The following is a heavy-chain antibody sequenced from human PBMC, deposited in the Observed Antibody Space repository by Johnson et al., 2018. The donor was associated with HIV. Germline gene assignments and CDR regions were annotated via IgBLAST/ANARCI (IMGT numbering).Heavy chain of an antibody. Sequence: VQLVESGGGLVQPGGSLRLSCAASGFTVSSNYMSWVRQAPGKGLEWVSVIYSGGSPYYADSVKGRFTISRDNSKNTLYLQMNSLRVEDTAVYYCAKAYTYGAFDIWGQGTKVTVSS. CDR3: AKAYTYGAFDI. CDR1: GFTVSSNY. D-gene: IGHD5-18*01. V-gene: IGHV3-66*01. J-gene: IGHJ3*02. CDR2: IYSGGSP.